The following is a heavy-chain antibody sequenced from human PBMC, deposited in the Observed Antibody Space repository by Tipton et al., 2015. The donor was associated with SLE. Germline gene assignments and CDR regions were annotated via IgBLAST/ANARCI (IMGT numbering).Heavy chain of an antibody. D-gene: IGHD2-8*02. Sequence: QVQLVQSGPEVKKPGASVKVSCKASGYTFTSYGISWVRQAPGQGLEWMGWISAYNGNTNYAQKLQGRVTMTTDTSTSTAYMELRSLRSDDTAVYYCARQDSGYCTGGVCSDAFDIWGQGTMVTVSS. J-gene: IGHJ3*02. CDR2: ISAYNGNT. CDR3: ARQDSGYCTGGVCSDAFDI. CDR1: GYTFTSYG. V-gene: IGHV1-18*01.